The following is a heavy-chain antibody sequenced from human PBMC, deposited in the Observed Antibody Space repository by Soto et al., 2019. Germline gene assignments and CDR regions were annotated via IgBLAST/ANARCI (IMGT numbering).Heavy chain of an antibody. Sequence: QVQLVQSGSEVKRPGASVKVSCKASGYTFTDYYMHWVRQAPGQGLELMGIINPSGGNTKYAQKFQGRVTMTRDTSTSTDYMELSSLRSEDTAVYYCARVQTYSSSWYHFDYWGQGTLVTVSS. CDR2: INPSGGNT. J-gene: IGHJ4*02. D-gene: IGHD6-19*01. V-gene: IGHV1-46*01. CDR1: GYTFTDYY. CDR3: ARVQTYSSSWYHFDY.